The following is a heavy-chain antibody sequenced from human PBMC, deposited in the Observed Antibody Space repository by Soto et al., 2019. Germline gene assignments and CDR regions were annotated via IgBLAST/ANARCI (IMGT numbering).Heavy chain of an antibody. CDR2: INHSGST. V-gene: IGHV4-34*01. Sequence: QVQLQQWGAGLLKPSETLSLTCAVYGGSFSGYYWSWIRQPPGKGLEWIGEINHSGSTNYNPSLKSRITTSVETSKNQASHKLGSVDPANTAVYYFGRSWGRRFDYWGQGTLVIVSS. CDR1: GGSFSGYY. J-gene: IGHJ4*02. CDR3: GRSWGRRFDY. D-gene: IGHD7-27*01.